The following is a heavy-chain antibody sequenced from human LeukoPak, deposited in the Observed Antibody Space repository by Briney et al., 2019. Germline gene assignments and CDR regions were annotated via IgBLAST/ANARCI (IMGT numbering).Heavy chain of an antibody. V-gene: IGHV3-21*01. J-gene: IGHJ4*02. CDR1: GFTFSSYS. Sequence: GGSLRLSCAASGFTFSSYSMNWVRQAPGKGLEWVSSISSSSSSYIYYADSVKGRFTISRDNAKNSLYLQMNSLRAEDTAVYYCARAINYYDSSGPIWGQGTLVTVSS. CDR3: ARAINYYDSSGPI. D-gene: IGHD3-22*01. CDR2: ISSSSSSYI.